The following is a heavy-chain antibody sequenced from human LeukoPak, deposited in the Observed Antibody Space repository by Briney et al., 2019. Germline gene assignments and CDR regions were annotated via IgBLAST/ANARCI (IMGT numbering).Heavy chain of an antibody. J-gene: IGHJ6*03. D-gene: IGHD3-22*01. CDR1: GYTFTSYY. V-gene: IGHV1-46*01. CDR2: INPSGGST. CDR3: ARGHCYDSSGSYYYYYYYMDV. Sequence: ASVKVSCKASGYTFTSYYMHWVRQAPGQGLEWMGIINPSGGSTSYAQKFQGRVTVTRDMSTSTAYMELSSLRSEDTAVYYCARGHCYDSSGSYYYYYYYMDVWGKGTTVTVSS.